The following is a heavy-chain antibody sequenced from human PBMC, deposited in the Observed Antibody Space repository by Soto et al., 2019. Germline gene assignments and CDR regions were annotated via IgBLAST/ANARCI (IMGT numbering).Heavy chain of an antibody. CDR1: GFTVSTNY. CDR2: IYSAGST. Sequence: EVQLVESGGGLVQPGGSLRLSCAASGFTVSTNYMSWVRQAPGKGLEWVSVIYSAGSTSYADSVKGRFTISRDNSKNTLYLQMNSLRADDTGVYYCARDFFGAYGGYWGQGTLVTVSS. CDR3: ARDFFGAYGGY. D-gene: IGHD3-10*01. V-gene: IGHV3-66*01. J-gene: IGHJ4*02.